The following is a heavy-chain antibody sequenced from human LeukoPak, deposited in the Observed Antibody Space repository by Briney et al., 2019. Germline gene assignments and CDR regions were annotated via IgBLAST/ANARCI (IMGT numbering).Heavy chain of an antibody. Sequence: ASAKVSCKASGYTFTSYYMHWVRQAPGQGLEWMGIINPSGGSTSYAQKLQGRVTMTTDTSTSTAYMELRSLRSDDTAVYYCARGGMSGHHPVDYWGQGTLVTVSS. CDR2: INPSGGST. D-gene: IGHD3-3*01. CDR3: ARGGMSGHHPVDY. V-gene: IGHV1-46*01. CDR1: GYTFTSYY. J-gene: IGHJ4*02.